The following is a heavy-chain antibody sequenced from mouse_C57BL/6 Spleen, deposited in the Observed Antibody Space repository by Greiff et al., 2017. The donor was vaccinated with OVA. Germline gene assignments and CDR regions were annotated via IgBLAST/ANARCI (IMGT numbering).Heavy chain of an antibody. CDR3: ARYYSNSFWYFDV. CDR1: GYAFSSYW. V-gene: IGHV1-80*01. CDR2: IYPGDGDT. D-gene: IGHD2-5*01. Sequence: VQLQQSGAELVKPGASVKISCKASGYAFSSYWMNWVKQRPGKGLEWIGQIYPGDGDTNYNGKLKGKATLTADKSSSTAYMQLSSLTSEDSAVYFCARYYSNSFWYFDVWGTGTTVTVSS. J-gene: IGHJ1*03.